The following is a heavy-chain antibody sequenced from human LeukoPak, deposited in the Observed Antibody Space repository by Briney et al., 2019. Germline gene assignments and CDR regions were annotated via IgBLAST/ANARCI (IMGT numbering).Heavy chain of an antibody. Sequence: PGGSLRLSCSASGFTFSNYDMHWVRQEKGKGLEWVSSIGTGGHTYYAPSVKGRFTISRENAKNSLHLQMNSLRAGDTAIYYCTRGGLEAPCDVWGQGTMVAVSS. CDR1: GFTFSNYD. J-gene: IGHJ3*01. CDR2: IGTGGHT. CDR3: TRGGLEAPCDV. D-gene: IGHD5-24*01. V-gene: IGHV3-13*01.